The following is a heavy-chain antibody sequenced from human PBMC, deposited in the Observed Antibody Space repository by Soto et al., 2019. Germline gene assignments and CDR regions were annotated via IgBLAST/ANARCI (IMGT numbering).Heavy chain of an antibody. CDR1: GGSFSGYY. Sequence: QVQLQQWGAGLLKPSETLSLTCAVYGGSFSGYYWSWIRQPPGKGLEWIGEINHSGSTNYNPSLKGRVTISVDTSKNQFSLKLRSVTAADTAVYYCARTYSSSWSPFDYWGQGTLVTVSS. J-gene: IGHJ4*02. CDR2: INHSGST. V-gene: IGHV4-34*01. D-gene: IGHD6-13*01. CDR3: ARTYSSSWSPFDY.